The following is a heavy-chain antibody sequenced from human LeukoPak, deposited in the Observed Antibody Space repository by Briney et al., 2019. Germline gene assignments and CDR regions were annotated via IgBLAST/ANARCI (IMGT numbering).Heavy chain of an antibody. Sequence: GGSLRLSCAASEFTFSSYWMSWVRQAPGKGLEWVAHIKQGGSQEQYVGSVKGRFTISRDNAKNSLYLQMNGLRADDTAVYYCARGQTTFEFWGQGALVTVSS. CDR3: ARGQTTFEF. CDR1: EFTFSSYW. D-gene: IGHD2/OR15-2a*01. CDR2: IKQGGSQE. J-gene: IGHJ4*02. V-gene: IGHV3-7*01.